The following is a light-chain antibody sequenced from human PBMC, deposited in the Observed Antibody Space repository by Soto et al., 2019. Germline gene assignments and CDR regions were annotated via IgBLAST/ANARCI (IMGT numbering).Light chain of an antibody. CDR2: AAT. J-gene: IGKJ5*01. Sequence: DIQLTQSPSFLSASVGDRVTITCRASQGITSYLAWYQQKPGKAPKLLIYAATTLQRGVPSRFSGNGTGTEFTLTISSLQPEDFATYYCQQLNSYPITFGQGTRLEI. CDR1: QGITSY. V-gene: IGKV1-9*01. CDR3: QQLNSYPIT.